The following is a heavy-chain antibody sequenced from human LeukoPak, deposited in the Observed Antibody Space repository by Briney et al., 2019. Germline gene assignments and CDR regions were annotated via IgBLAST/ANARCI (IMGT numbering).Heavy chain of an antibody. CDR2: ISSSSSTI. Sequence: GGSLRLSCAASGFTFSSYWMNWVRQAPGKGLEWVSYISSSSSTIYYADSVKGRFTISRDNAKNSLYLQMNSLRAEDTAVYYCARDTARGKVPDYFDYWGQGTLVTVSS. CDR1: GFTFSSYW. CDR3: ARDTARGKVPDYFDY. D-gene: IGHD2-2*01. V-gene: IGHV3-48*01. J-gene: IGHJ4*02.